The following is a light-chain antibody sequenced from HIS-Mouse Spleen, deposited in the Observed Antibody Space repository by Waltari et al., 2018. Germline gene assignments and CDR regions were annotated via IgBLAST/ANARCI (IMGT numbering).Light chain of an antibody. CDR1: RSAVGGYNY. J-gene: IGLJ2*01. CDR2: EVS. Sequence: QSALTQPPSASGSPGQSVTISCTGTRSAVGGYNYVSWYQQHPGKAPKLMIYEVSKRPSGVPDRFSGSKSGNTASLTVSGLKAEDEADYYCSSYAGSNNLVFGGGTKLTVL. V-gene: IGLV2-8*01. CDR3: SSYAGSNNLV.